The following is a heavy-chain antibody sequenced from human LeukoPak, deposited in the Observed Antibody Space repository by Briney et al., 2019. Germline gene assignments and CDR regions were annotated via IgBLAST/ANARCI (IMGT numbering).Heavy chain of an antibody. J-gene: IGHJ6*02. V-gene: IGHV4-30-4*01. D-gene: IGHD2-2*01. CDR1: GGSISSGDYY. CDR2: IYYSGST. CDR3: ASGVVVVPAAMGYYYYYGMDV. Sequence: SQTLSLTCTVSGGSISSGDYYWSWIRQPPGKGLEWIGYIYYSGSTYYNPPLKSRVTISVDTSKNQFSLKLSSVTAADTAVYYCASGVVVVPAAMGYYYYYGMDVWGQGTTATVSS.